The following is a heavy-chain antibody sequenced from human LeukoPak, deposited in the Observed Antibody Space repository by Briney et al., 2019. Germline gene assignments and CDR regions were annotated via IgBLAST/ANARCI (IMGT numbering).Heavy chain of an antibody. V-gene: IGHV4-59*01. Sequence: SETLSLTCTVSGGSISSYYWSWIRQPPGKGLEWVGYIYNSGRSNYNPSLKSRVTISVDTSNNQFSLKLSSVTAADTAVYYCARSYYGSGSYYSLDYWRQGTLVTVSS. J-gene: IGHJ4*02. CDR3: ARSYYGSGSYYSLDY. CDR2: IYNSGRS. D-gene: IGHD3-10*01. CDR1: GGSISSYY.